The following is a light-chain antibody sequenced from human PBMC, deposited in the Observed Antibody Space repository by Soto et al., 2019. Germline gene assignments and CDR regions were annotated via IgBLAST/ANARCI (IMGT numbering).Light chain of an antibody. CDR3: QQRYNWPIT. V-gene: IGKV3-11*01. J-gene: IGKJ4*01. Sequence: EIVLTQSPATLSLSPGERATLSCRASQSVRSYLAWYQQKPGQAPRLLIYDASNRAPGIPARFSGSGSGTEFTLTISSLEPEDFAVYYCQQRYNWPITFGGGTKVEIK. CDR2: DAS. CDR1: QSVRSY.